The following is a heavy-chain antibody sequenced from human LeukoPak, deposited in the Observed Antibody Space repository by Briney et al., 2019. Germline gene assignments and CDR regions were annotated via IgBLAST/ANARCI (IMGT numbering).Heavy chain of an antibody. J-gene: IGHJ4*02. CDR1: GFTFSSYA. Sequence: PGGSLRLSCAASGFTFSSYAMSWVRQAPGKGLEWVSAISGSGGSTYYADSVKGRFTISRDNAKNTLCLQMNSLSIEDTAVYYCASGYSSDYGGNVYWGRGTLVTVSS. CDR3: ASGYSSDYGGNVY. V-gene: IGHV3-23*01. D-gene: IGHD4-23*01. CDR2: ISGSGGST.